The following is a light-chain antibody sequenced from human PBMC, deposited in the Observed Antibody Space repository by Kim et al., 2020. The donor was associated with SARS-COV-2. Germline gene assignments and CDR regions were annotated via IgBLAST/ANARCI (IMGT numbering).Light chain of an antibody. CDR3: SSYGGTRRVV. CDR2: EVT. CDR1: SSDVGGFGL. V-gene: IGLV2-23*02. Sequence: GQSMTISCTGTSSDVGGFGLVSWNQQHPGQAPKLLIYEVTKRPSGVSIRFSGSKSGNTASLTISGLQPEDESSYYCSSYGGTRRVVFGGGTQLTVL. J-gene: IGLJ2*01.